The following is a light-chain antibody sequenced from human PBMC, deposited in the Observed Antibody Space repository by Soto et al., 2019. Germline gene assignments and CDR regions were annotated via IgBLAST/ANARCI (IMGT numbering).Light chain of an antibody. CDR3: QQYGGPPTT. CDR2: GAS. V-gene: IGKV3-20*01. J-gene: IGKJ5*01. Sequence: EFMLRQSAGTLSLSPGEGATLSCRASQSVSKNFLAWYQQKPGQAPRLLIYGASRRPAGIPDRFSGSGSGTDFTLTIPRLEPEDFAVYYCQQYGGPPTTFGQGTRLEIK. CDR1: QSVSKNF.